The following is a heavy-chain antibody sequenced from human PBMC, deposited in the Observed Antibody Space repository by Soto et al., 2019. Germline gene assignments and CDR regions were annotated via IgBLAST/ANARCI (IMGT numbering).Heavy chain of an antibody. J-gene: IGHJ6*02. V-gene: IGHV1-69*13. Sequence: SVKVSCKASGGAFSDYAFSWVRQAPGQGLEWLGGIMPIFRAPDYAQKFQGRVTITADEFTRTAYMEMNSLRSEDTAVYYCASWLKGPDIGNYYYGMDAWGQGTTVTVSS. D-gene: IGHD2-15*01. CDR3: ASWLKGPDIGNYYYGMDA. CDR1: GGAFSDYA. CDR2: IMPIFRAP.